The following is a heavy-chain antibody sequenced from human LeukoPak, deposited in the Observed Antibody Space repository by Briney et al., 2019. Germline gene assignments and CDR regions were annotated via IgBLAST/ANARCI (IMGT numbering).Heavy chain of an antibody. D-gene: IGHD4-17*01. Sequence: GGSLRLSCAASGFTFSTYAMTWVRQAAEKGLEWVSIINAGGGETYYADSVKGRFTISRDNSKNTLYLQMNSLRVEDTAVYYCVRDPNGDYFGAFEFWGQETLVTVSA. CDR1: GFTFSTYA. CDR2: INAGGGET. CDR3: VRDPNGDYFGAFEF. V-gene: IGHV3-23*01. J-gene: IGHJ3*01.